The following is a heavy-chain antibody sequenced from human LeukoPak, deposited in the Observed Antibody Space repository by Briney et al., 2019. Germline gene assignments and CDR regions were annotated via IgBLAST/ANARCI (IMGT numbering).Heavy chain of an antibody. CDR2: IKQDGSEK. J-gene: IGHJ6*03. CDR3: ARDPGYCSSTSHCYYYYMDV. V-gene: IGHV3-7*01. CDR1: GFTFSSYW. Sequence: GGSLRLSCAASGFTFSSYWMSWVRQAPGKGLEWVANIKQDGSEKYYVDSVKGRFTISRDNARNSLYMQMNSLRAEDTAVYYCARDPGYCSSTSHCYYYYMDVWGKGTTVTVSS. D-gene: IGHD2-2*01.